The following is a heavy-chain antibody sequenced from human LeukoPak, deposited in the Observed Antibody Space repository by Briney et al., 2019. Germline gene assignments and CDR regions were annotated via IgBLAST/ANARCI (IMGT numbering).Heavy chain of an antibody. J-gene: IGHJ6*02. CDR3: ARGSGWGKDYYYYGMDV. V-gene: IGHV4-59*01. Sequence: SETLSLTCTVSGGSISSYYWSWIRQPPGKGLEWIGYIYYSGSTNYNPSLKSRVTISVDTSKHQFSLKLSSVTAADTAVYYCARGSGWGKDYYYYGMDVWGQGTTVTVSS. CDR1: GGSISSYY. CDR2: IYYSGST. D-gene: IGHD6-19*01.